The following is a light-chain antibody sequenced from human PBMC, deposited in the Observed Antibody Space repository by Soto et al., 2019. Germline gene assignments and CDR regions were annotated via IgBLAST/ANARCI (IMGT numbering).Light chain of an antibody. Sequence: EIVFTQDPASHDLSPGERCRVTVEASQSVSSYLAWYQQKPGQAPRLLIYDASNRATGIPARFSGSGSGTAFTLSLRSLAPDDSGIYYCPQRQSWPRTLGQGTKVDIK. CDR2: DAS. CDR1: QSVSSY. CDR3: PQRQSWPRT. V-gene: IGKV3-11*01. J-gene: IGKJ1*01.